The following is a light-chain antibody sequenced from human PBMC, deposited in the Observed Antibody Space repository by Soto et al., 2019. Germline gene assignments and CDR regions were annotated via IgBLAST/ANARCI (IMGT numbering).Light chain of an antibody. CDR2: GAS. CDR3: QQRSNWPPF. V-gene: IGKV3-15*01. CDR1: QSVSSN. Sequence: EIVMTQSPATLSVSPGERATLSCRASQSVSSNLAWYQQKPGQAPRLLIYGASTRATGIPARFSGSGSGTEFTLTISSLQSEDFAVYYCQQRSNWPPFFGPGTKVDIK. J-gene: IGKJ3*01.